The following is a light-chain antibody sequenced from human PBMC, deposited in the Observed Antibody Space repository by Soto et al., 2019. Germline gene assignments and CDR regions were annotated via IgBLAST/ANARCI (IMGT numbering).Light chain of an antibody. Sequence: EIVLTQSPDTLSLSTGERATLSCRASQSVSSSYLAWSQQTPGQAPRLLIYGTSNRATDIPGRFSGSGFGTDFTVTISSLEPDDFGWYDCHQYGNSRRTLGHRNKVEIK. CDR1: QSVSSSY. CDR2: GTS. CDR3: HQYGNSRRT. J-gene: IGKJ1*01. V-gene: IGKV3-20*01.